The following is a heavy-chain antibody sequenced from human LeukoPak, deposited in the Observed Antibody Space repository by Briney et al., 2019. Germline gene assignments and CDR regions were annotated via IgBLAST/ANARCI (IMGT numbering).Heavy chain of an antibody. J-gene: IGHJ4*02. CDR2: INPNSGGT. CDR3: ARDLSTSSNWELDY. D-gene: IGHD1-1*01. CDR1: VYTFSDYY. V-gene: IGHV1-2*02. Sequence: ASVKVSCKASVYTFSDYYTHWVRQAPGQGLEWMGWINPNSGGTRYAQQFQGRVTMTRDTSIGTVYMELSTLRSDDTAVYYCARDLSTSSNWELDYWGQGTLVTVSP.